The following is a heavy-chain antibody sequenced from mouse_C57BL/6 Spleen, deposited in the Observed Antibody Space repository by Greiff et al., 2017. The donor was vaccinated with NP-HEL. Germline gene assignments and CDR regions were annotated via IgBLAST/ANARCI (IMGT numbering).Heavy chain of an antibody. CDR3: ARKGETAQAIMDY. J-gene: IGHJ4*01. V-gene: IGHV1-82*01. CDR2: IYPGDGDT. Sequence: QVQLKESGPELVKPGASVKISCKASGYAFSSSWMNWVKQRPGKGLEWIGRIYPGDGDTNYNGKFKGKATLTADKSSSTAYMQLSSLTSEDSAVYFCARKGETAQAIMDYWGQGTSVTVSS. CDR1: GYAFSSSW. D-gene: IGHD3-2*02.